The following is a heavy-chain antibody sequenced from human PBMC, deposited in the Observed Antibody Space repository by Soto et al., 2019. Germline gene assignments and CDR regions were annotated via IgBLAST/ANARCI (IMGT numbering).Heavy chain of an antibody. J-gene: IGHJ4*02. Sequence: ASVKVSCKASGYTFTSYAMHWVRQAPGQRLEWMGWINAGNGNTKYTQKFHGRVTMTTDTSTSTAYMELRSLRSDDTAVYYCARVVTYYDSSGYYYGPFDYWGQGALVTVSS. CDR1: GYTFTSYA. CDR3: ARVVTYYDSSGYYYGPFDY. V-gene: IGHV1-3*01. CDR2: INAGNGNT. D-gene: IGHD3-22*01.